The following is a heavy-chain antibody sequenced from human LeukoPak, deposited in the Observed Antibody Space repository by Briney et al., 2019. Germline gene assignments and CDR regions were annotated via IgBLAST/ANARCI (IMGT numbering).Heavy chain of an antibody. CDR1: GGSISGYY. Sequence: PSETLSLTCTVSGGSISGYYWSWIRQPPGKGLERIGYIYNSGNTNYNPSLKSRVTMSVDTSKNQFSLKLSSVTAADTAVYYCARDRERGYSGYDFGYWGQGTLVTVSS. V-gene: IGHV4-59*01. CDR2: IYNSGNT. CDR3: ARDRERGYSGYDFGY. D-gene: IGHD5-12*01. J-gene: IGHJ4*02.